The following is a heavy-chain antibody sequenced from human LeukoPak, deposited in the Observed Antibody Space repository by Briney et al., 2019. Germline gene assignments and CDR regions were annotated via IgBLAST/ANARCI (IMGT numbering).Heavy chain of an antibody. J-gene: IGHJ6*03. CDR1: GGTLSSYA. CDR2: IIPNFGTA. D-gene: IGHD4-17*01. Sequence: SVTVSCMASGGTLSSYAISWVRQAPGQGREWMGGIIPNFGTATYAQKFQGSVTITTDESTSTAYMELSSLRSEDTAVYYCARFGVTTFLWSYYYYMDVWGKGTTVTVSS. CDR3: ARFGVTTFLWSYYYYMDV. V-gene: IGHV1-69*05.